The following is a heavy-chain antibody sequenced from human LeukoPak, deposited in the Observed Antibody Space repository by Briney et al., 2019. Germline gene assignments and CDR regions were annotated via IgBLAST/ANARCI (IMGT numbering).Heavy chain of an antibody. CDR1: GFTFSNYW. D-gene: IGHD6-6*01. CDR2: IKKDGSEK. CDR3: ARGDSGSKIDY. J-gene: IGHJ4*02. Sequence: GGSLRLSCAASGFTFSNYWMSWVRQAPGKGLEWVANIKKDGSEKYYVDSVKGRFTISRDSAKNSLFLQMNSLRANDTAAYYCARGDSGSKIDYWGQGTLVTVSS. V-gene: IGHV3-7*01.